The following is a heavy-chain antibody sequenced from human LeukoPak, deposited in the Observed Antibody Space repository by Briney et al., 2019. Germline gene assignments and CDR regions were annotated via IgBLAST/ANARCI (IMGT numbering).Heavy chain of an antibody. CDR1: GYTFTSYG. J-gene: IGHJ6*02. V-gene: IGHV1-8*02. CDR2: MNPNSGNT. D-gene: IGHD3-9*01. Sequence: ASVKVSCKASGYTFTSYGISWVRQAPGQGLEWMGWMNPNSGNTGYAQKFQGRVTMTRNTSISTAYMELSSLRSEDTAVYYCARLRYFDRSYGRDVWGQGTTVTVSS. CDR3: ARLRYFDRSYGRDV.